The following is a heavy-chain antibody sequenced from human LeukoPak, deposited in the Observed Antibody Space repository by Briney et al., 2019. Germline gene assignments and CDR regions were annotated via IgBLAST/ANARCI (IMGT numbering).Heavy chain of an antibody. D-gene: IGHD3-22*01. J-gene: IGHJ4*02. CDR1: GFTFSSYW. Sequence: GGSLRLSCAASGFTFSSYWMSWVRQAPGKGLEWVANIKQDGSEKYYVDSVKGRFTISRDNAKNSLYLQMNSLRAEDTAVYYCARDSVYYDSNPPYYFDYWGQGTLVTVSS. CDR2: IKQDGSEK. CDR3: ARDSVYYDSNPPYYFDY. V-gene: IGHV3-7*01.